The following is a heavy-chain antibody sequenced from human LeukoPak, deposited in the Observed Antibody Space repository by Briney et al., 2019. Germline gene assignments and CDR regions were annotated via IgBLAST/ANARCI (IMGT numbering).Heavy chain of an antibody. D-gene: IGHD1-14*01. J-gene: IGHJ4*02. CDR2: IYYSGST. CDR3: ARRTKRLPCDY. CDR1: GGSISSRSYY. V-gene: IGHV4-39*01. Sequence: SETLSLTCTVSGGSISSRSYYWGWIRKPPGKGLERIGSIYYSGSTYYNTSLKGRFTISVDTSKNQFSLKLSSVTAADTAVYYCARRTKRLPCDYWGQGTLVTVSS.